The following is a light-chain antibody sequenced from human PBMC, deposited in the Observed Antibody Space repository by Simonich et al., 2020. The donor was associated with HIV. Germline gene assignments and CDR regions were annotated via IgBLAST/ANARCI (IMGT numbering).Light chain of an antibody. J-gene: IGLJ3*02. CDR3: QTWGAGAGANWV. CDR1: SGHSRYA. CDR2: VDSDGSH. V-gene: IGLV4-69*01. Sequence: QLVLTQSPSASASLGASVRLTCTLSSGHSRYAIAWHQQQPAKGPRYLMKVDSDGSHSKGDEIPDRFSGSSYGAERYLTISSLQSEDEADYYCQTWGAGAGANWVFGGGTKLTVL.